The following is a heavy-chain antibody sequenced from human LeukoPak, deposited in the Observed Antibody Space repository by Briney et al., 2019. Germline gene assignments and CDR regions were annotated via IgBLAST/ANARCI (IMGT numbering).Heavy chain of an antibody. CDR1: GYTLTELS. Sequence: ASVKVSCKVSGYTLTELSMHWVRQAPGKGLEWMGGFDPEDGETIYAQKFQGRVTMTEDTSTDTAYMELSSLRSEDTAVYYCARALDYYDSSGYLGYWGQGTLVTVSS. V-gene: IGHV1-24*01. CDR2: FDPEDGET. J-gene: IGHJ4*02. CDR3: ARALDYYDSSGYLGY. D-gene: IGHD3-22*01.